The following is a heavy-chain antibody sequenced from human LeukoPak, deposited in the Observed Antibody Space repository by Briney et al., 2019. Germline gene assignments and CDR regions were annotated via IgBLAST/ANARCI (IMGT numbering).Heavy chain of an antibody. V-gene: IGHV3-48*01. CDR1: GFTFTKYS. D-gene: IGHD3-10*01. Sequence: GGSLRLSCAASGFTFTKYSMRWVRQTPGKGLEWVSYISSGTTTIYYTDSVKGRFTISRDNAKNSLYLQMNSLRAEDTAVYYCARRESTTMVRGGVDYWGQGTLVTVSS. CDR2: ISSGTTTI. J-gene: IGHJ4*02. CDR3: ARRESTTMVRGGVDY.